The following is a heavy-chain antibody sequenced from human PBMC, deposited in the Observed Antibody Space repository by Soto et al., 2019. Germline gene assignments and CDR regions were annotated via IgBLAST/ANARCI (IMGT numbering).Heavy chain of an antibody. Sequence: EVQLVESGGGLVQPGGSLRLSCAASGFTVSSNYMSWVRQAPGKGLEWVSVIYSGGSTYYADSVKGRFTISRDNSKNTLYLQMNSLRAEDTAVYYCARGGGDYDFWSGYRYPSSRHYYYYMDVWGKGTTVTVSS. CDR1: GFTVSSNY. V-gene: IGHV3-66*01. J-gene: IGHJ6*03. CDR3: ARGGGDYDFWSGYRYPSSRHYYYYMDV. D-gene: IGHD3-3*01. CDR2: IYSGGST.